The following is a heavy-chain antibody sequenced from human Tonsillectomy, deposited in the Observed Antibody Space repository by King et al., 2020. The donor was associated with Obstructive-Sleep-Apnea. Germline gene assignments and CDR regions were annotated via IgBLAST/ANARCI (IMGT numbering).Heavy chain of an antibody. V-gene: IGHV4-34*01. J-gene: IGHJ3*02. D-gene: IGHD2-15*01. CDR2: INHSGST. CDR1: GGSFSGYY. Sequence: QVQLQKWGAGLLKPSETLSLTCAVYGGSFSGYYWSWIRKPPGKGLEWIGEINHSGSTNYNPSLKSRVTISVDTSKNQFSLKLSSVTAADTAVYYCARGPIVVVVAAGAFDIWGQGTMVTVSS. CDR3: ARGPIVVVVAAGAFDI.